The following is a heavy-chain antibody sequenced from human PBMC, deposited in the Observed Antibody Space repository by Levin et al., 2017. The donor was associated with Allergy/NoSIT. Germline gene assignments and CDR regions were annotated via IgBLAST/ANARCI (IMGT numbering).Heavy chain of an antibody. CDR2: ISSTSSTV. CDR3: ARALTVGRSVRFDY. V-gene: IGHV3-48*02. D-gene: IGHD4-23*01. Sequence: ETLSLTCAASGFSFSTFSMNWVRQAPGKGLEWVSYISSTSSTVYYADSVKGRFTISRDNAKNSLYLHMNSLRDEDTAVYYCARALTVGRSVRFDYWGQGTLVSVSS. CDR1: GFSFSTFS. J-gene: IGHJ4*02.